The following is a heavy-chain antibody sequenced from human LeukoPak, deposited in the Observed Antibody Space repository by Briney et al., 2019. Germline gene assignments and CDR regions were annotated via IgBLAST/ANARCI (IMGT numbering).Heavy chain of an antibody. CDR1: GYSFTSYW. CDR2: IYPGDSDT. Sequence: GESPKISCKGSGYSFTSYWIGWVRQMPGKGLEWMGIIYPGDSDTRYSPSFQGQVTISADKSISTAYLQWSSLKASDTAIYYCARVPTIQDFDYWGQGTLVTVSS. V-gene: IGHV5-51*03. CDR3: ARVPTIQDFDY. D-gene: IGHD2-2*02. J-gene: IGHJ4*02.